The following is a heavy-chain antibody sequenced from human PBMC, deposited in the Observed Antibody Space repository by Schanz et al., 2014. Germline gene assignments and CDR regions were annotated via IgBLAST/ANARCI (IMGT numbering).Heavy chain of an antibody. J-gene: IGHJ4*02. D-gene: IGHD4-17*01. CDR2: IKQDGSAK. CDR3: ARVLGGDEGLDQ. V-gene: IGHV3-7*01. CDR1: GFTFSVYW. Sequence: VQLVESGGGVVQPGRSLRLSCAASGFTFSVYWMTWVRQAPGKGLEWVANIKQDGSAKNYVDSVKGRFTISRDNPKNSLCLQMNSLRAEDTALYYCARVLGGDEGLDQWGQGTLVTVSS.